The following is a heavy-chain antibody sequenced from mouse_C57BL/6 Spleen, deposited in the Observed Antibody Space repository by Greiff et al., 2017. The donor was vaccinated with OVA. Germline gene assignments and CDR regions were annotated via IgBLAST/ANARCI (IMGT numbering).Heavy chain of an antibody. CDR1: GFTFNTYA. V-gene: IGHV10-3*01. Sequence: EVMLVESGGGLVQPKGSLKLSCAASGFTFNTYAMHWVRQAPGKGLEWVARIRSKSSNYATYYADSVKDRFTISRDDSQSMLYLQMNNLKTEDTARYDCVRESTTVVEEDAMDYWGQGTSVTVSS. D-gene: IGHD1-1*01. J-gene: IGHJ4*01. CDR2: IRSKSSNYAT. CDR3: VRESTTVVEEDAMDY.